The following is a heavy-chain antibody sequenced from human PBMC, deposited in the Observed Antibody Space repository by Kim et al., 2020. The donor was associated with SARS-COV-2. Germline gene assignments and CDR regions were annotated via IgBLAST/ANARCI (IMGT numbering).Heavy chain of an antibody. CDR3: ARGPPPRYITMVRGVTHP. V-gene: IGHV4-34*01. CDR2: INHSGST. CDR1: GGSFSGYY. Sequence: SETLSLTCAVYGGSFSGYYWSWIRQPPGKGLEWIGEINHSGSTNYNPSLKSRVTISVDTSKNQFSLKLSSVTAADTAVYYCARGPPPRYITMVRGVTHPWGQGTLVTVSS. D-gene: IGHD3-10*01. J-gene: IGHJ5*02.